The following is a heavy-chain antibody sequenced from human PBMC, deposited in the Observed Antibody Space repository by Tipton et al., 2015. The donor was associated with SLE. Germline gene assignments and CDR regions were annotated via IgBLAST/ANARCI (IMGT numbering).Heavy chain of an antibody. J-gene: IGHJ5*01. V-gene: IGHV3-48*02. CDR3: ARTNWLDS. Sequence: QLVQSGGGLTQPGGSLGLSCAASGFTFSSYNMNWVRQAPGKGLEWVSYISTTGNTIYYADSVKGRFTISRDNAKNSLYLQMNSLRDEDTAVYYCARTNWLDSWGQGTLVTVSS. CDR1: GFTFSSYN. CDR2: ISTTGNTI.